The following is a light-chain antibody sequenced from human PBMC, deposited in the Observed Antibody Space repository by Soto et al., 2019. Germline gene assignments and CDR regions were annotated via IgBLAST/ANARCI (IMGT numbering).Light chain of an antibody. CDR2: GAS. V-gene: IGKV3-20*01. CDR3: QQYGETPIT. J-gene: IGKJ5*01. CDR1: QSVSRR. Sequence: EIVLTQSPGTLSLSPGGRATLSCRARQSVSRRLAWYQHRPGQSPRLLISGASMRASGVPVRFSGSGSGTDFTLTISRLEPEDFAVYYCQQYGETPITFGLGTRLEV.